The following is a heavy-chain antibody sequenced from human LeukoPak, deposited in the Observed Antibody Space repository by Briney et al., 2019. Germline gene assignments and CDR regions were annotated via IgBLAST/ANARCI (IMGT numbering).Heavy chain of an antibody. V-gene: IGHV3-21*01. Sequence: GGSLRLSCATSGFTFTTYAMQWVRQAPGKGLEWVSSFGTRSTSIYYAHSVTGRFIISRDNAKNSLYLQMNSLRAEDTAVYYCARENDQGFDYWGQGTLVTVSS. J-gene: IGHJ4*02. CDR3: ARENDQGFDY. CDR2: FGTRSTSI. D-gene: IGHD3-16*01. CDR1: GFTFTTYA.